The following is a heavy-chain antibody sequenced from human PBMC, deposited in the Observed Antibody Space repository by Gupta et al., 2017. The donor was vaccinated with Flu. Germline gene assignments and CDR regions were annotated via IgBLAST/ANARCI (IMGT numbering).Heavy chain of an antibody. Sequence: QVQLVESGGGVVQPGRSLRLSCAASGFTFSSYGLHWVRQAPGKGLGWVAVIWYDGSNKYYADSVKGRFTISRDNSKNTLYLQMNRLRAEDTAVYYCARDENFGVVKGGMDVWGQGTTVTVSS. D-gene: IGHD3-3*01. J-gene: IGHJ6*02. V-gene: IGHV3-33*01. CDR3: ARDENFGVVKGGMDV. CDR2: IWYDGSNK. CDR1: GFTFSSYG.